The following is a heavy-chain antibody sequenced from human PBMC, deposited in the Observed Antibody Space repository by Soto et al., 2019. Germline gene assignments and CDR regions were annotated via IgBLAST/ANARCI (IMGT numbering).Heavy chain of an antibody. CDR1: GFTFSSYE. CDR2: ISSSGSTI. J-gene: IGHJ4*02. V-gene: IGHV3-48*03. Sequence: EVQLVESGGGLVQPGGSLRLSCAASGFTFSSYEMNWVRQAPRKGLEWVSYISSSGSTIYYADSVKGRFTISRDNAKNSLYLQMNSLRAEDTAVYYCARVPSNYYDSSGYYSVYWGQGTLVTVSS. D-gene: IGHD3-22*01. CDR3: ARVPSNYYDSSGYYSVY.